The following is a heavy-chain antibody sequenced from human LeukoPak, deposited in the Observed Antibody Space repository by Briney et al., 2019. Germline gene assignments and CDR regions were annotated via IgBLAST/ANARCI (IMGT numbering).Heavy chain of an antibody. CDR1: GYTFTDYY. Sequence: ASVKVSCKASGYTFTDYYIHWVRQAPGQGPEWMGWINPNSGGTKSLQKFRGRVTMTRDTSISTAYMELSRLRSDDTAVYYCARVTTRLTADGSLAFWGQGTTVTVSS. CDR2: INPNSGGT. J-gene: IGHJ4*02. V-gene: IGHV1-2*02. CDR3: ARVTTRLTADGSLAF. D-gene: IGHD6-13*01.